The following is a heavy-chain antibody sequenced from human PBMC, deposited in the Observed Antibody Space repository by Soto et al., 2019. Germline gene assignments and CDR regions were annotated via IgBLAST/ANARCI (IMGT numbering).Heavy chain of an antibody. CDR3: ARQTTVTHPADWYFDL. CDR2: INPRGGST. Sequence: QVQLVQSGAEVKKPGASVKVSCKASGYTFTSYYMHWVRQAPGQGLEWMGIINPRGGSTSYAQKFQGRVTMTRDTSTSTVYMELSSLRSEDTAVYYCARQTTVTHPADWYFDLWGRGTLVTVSS. D-gene: IGHD4-17*01. V-gene: IGHV1-46*01. CDR1: GYTFTSYY. J-gene: IGHJ2*01.